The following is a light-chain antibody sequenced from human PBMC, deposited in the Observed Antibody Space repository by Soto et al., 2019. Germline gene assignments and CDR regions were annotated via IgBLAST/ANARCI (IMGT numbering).Light chain of an antibody. CDR2: AVS. CDR3: QQLNRYPIT. Sequence: DSQMTQSPSSLSSAVEDRFIITCQPSQRISNHLNWYQQKPGKAPKLLIFAVSSLQSGVPSRFSGSRSGPDFTLTISSLQPEHFATYYCQQLNRYPITFGQGTRLEL. V-gene: IGKV1-39*01. J-gene: IGKJ5*01. CDR1: QRISNH.